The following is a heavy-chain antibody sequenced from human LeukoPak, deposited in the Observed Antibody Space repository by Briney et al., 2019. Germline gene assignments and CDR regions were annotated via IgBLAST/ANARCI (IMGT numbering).Heavy chain of an antibody. CDR3: AVSNWMAP. J-gene: IGHJ5*02. Sequence: GGSLRLSCAASGFTFCGFCMHWVRQAPGEGLVWVSCISFDGSDATYADSVKGRFTISRDNAKNTLHLQMDSLTVEDTAVYYCAVSNWMAPWGQGTLVTVPS. V-gene: IGHV3-74*01. CDR1: GFTFCGFC. CDR2: ISFDGSDA.